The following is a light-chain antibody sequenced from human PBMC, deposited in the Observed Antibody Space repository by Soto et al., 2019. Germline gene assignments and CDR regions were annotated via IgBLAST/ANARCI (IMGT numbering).Light chain of an antibody. J-gene: IGKJ3*01. CDR2: ATS. CDR3: QQPPYT. V-gene: IGKV1-39*01. CDR1: QTPRTF. Sequence: IQLTQSPSYMAASVCDSVTSTCRASQTPRTFLNWYQQKPGKAPKLLIYATSTLQSGVPSRFSGRDSGADFTLTINNLQPEDFATHHCQQPPYTFGPGTKVDIK.